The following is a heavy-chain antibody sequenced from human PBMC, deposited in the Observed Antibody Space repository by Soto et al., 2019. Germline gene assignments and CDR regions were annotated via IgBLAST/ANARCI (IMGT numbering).Heavy chain of an antibody. CDR2: ISGSGGST. J-gene: IGHJ4*02. D-gene: IGHD3-10*01. CDR1: GFTFSSYA. V-gene: IGHV3-23*01. CDR3: AKHPCGVLSHFHS. Sequence: EVQLLESGGSLVQPGGSLRLSCAASGFTFSSYALTWVRQAPGKGLEWISGISGSGGSTYYADFVKGRFTISRDNSMHTLYLQIDRLSAEDTAIYYCAKHPCGVLSHFHSWGQGTPVTVSS.